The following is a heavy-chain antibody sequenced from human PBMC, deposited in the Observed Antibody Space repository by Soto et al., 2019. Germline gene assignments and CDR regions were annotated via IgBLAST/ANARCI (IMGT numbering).Heavy chain of an antibody. V-gene: IGHV3-15*07. CDR2: IKSKTGGGTT. CDR3: TTDGSSSPYYYYGMDV. CDR1: GFTFSNAW. Sequence: PGGSLRLSCAASGFTFSNAWMNWVRQAPGKGLEWVGRIKSKTGGGTTDYAAPVKGRFTISRDDSKNTLYLQMNSLKTEDTAVYYCTTDGSSSPYYYYGMDVWGQGTTVTVSS. J-gene: IGHJ6*02. D-gene: IGHD6-6*01.